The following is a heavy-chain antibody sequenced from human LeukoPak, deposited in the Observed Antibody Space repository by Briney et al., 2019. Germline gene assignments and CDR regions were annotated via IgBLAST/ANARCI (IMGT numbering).Heavy chain of an antibody. V-gene: IGHV1-18*01. CDR3: ARDKIRNYGAAFDI. CDR2: ISAYNGNT. J-gene: IGHJ3*02. CDR1: GYTFTSYG. Sequence: ASVTVSFKASGYTFTSYGISWVRQAPGQGLEWMGWISAYNGNTNYAQKLQGRVTMTTDTSTSTAYMELRSLRSDDTAVYYCARDKIRNYGAAFDIWGQGTMVTVSS. D-gene: IGHD4-17*01.